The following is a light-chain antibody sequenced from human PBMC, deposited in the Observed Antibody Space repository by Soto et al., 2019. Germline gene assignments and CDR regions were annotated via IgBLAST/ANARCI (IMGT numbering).Light chain of an antibody. Sequence: QSALTQPASVSGSPGQSITISCTGTSSDVGGYNYVSWYQQHPGKAPKLLIYDVSYRPSGVSNRFSGSKSGNTASLTISGLQADYEAYYFCGSYKSNISFYVFGTGTKVTVL. J-gene: IGLJ1*01. CDR3: GSYKSNISFYV. CDR2: DVS. V-gene: IGLV2-14*01. CDR1: SSDVGGYNY.